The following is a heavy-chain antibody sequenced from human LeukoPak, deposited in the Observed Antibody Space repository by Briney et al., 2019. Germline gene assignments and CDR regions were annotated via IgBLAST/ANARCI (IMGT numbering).Heavy chain of an antibody. CDR3: ARAGGRSWFDP. J-gene: IGHJ5*02. V-gene: IGHV1-2*02. CDR2: INPNSGGT. Sequence: ASVKVACKASGYTFTGYYMHWVRQAPGQGLEWMGWINPNSGGTNYAQKFQGRVTMTTDTSMSTAYMELSRLTSEDTAVYYCARAGGRSWFDPWGQGTLVTVSS. CDR1: GYTFTGYY.